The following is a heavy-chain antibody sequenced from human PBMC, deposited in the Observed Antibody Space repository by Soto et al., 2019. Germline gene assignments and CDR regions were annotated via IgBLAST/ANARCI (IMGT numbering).Heavy chain of an antibody. V-gene: IGHV4-59*01. J-gene: IGHJ6*02. D-gene: IGHD6-19*01. CDR2: VFYTGRA. CDR1: GGSLGSYY. CDR3: ARDVGSPLIAVADNYYYYGMDV. Sequence: PSETLSLTCTVSGGSLGSYYWSWIRQPPGKGLEWIGYVFYTGRANYNASLKSRVSISLDTSNYQFSLKLSSVTAADTAVYYCARDVGSPLIAVADNYYYYGMDVWGQGTTVTVSS.